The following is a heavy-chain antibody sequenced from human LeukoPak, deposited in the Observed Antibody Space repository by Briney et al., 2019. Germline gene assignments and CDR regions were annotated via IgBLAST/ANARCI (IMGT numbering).Heavy chain of an antibody. D-gene: IGHD6-19*01. CDR1: GFTFSDYY. V-gene: IGHV3-11*04. Sequence: PGGSLRLSCAASGFTFSDYYMSWIRQAPGKGLEWVSYISSSGSTIYYADSVKGRFTISRDNDKNSLYLQMNSLRAEDTAVYYCARPQAQYSSGWYDYWGQGTLVTVSS. J-gene: IGHJ4*02. CDR3: ARPQAQYSSGWYDY. CDR2: ISSSGSTI.